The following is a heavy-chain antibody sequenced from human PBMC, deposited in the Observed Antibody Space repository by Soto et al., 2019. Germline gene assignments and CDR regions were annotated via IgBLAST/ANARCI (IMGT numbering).Heavy chain of an antibody. CDR1: GGSISSGDEF. CDR2: IYYSGST. V-gene: IGHV4-30-4*01. J-gene: IGHJ6*02. CDR3: ARDRAKWKDYYYYGMDV. D-gene: IGHD1-20*01. Sequence: TSETLSLTCTVSGGSISSGDEFWTWIRQPPGKGLEWIGYIYYSGSTYYNPSLKSRLTMSVDTSKNQFSLKLSSVTAADTAVYYCARDRAKWKDYYYYGMDVWGQGTTVTVSS.